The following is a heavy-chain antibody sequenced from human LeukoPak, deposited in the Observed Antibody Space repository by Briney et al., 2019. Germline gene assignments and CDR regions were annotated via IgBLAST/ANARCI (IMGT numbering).Heavy chain of an antibody. CDR3: ARVAVAGNYFDY. V-gene: IGHV3-20*01. CDR1: GFTFDDYG. CDR2: INWNGGST. J-gene: IGHJ4*02. Sequence: GGSLRLSCAASGFTFDDYGMSWVRQAPGKGLEWVSGINWNGGSTGYADSVKGRFTISRDNAKNSLYLQMNSLRAEDTTLYHCARVAVAGNYFDYWGQGTLVTVSS.